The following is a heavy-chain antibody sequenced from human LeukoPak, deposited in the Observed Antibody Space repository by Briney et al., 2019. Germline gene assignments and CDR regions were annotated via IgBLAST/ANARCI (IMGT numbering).Heavy chain of an antibody. CDR3: AKDDRWLQFCC. J-gene: IGHJ4*02. CDR2: ISTRATTI. V-gene: IGHV3-48*03. Sequence: GGSLRLSCAASGFTFSTYEMNWVRQAPGKGLEWLAYISTRATTIYYADSVRGRFTISRDNSRNTVYLQMNSLRAEDTAVYYCAKDDRWLQFCCWGQGTLVTVSA. D-gene: IGHD5-24*01. CDR1: GFTFSTYE.